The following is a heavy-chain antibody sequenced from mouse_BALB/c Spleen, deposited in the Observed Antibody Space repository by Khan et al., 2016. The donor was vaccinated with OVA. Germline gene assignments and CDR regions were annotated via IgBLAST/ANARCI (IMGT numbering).Heavy chain of an antibody. CDR3: YRVGVAYCRDVGGAIDY. J-gene: IGHJ4*01. V-gene: IGHV9-4*02. CDR2: INTHSGVP. Sequence: QIQLVQSGPELKKPGETVRISCKASGYTFTTAGIQWVQKMPGKGLKWIGWINTHSGVPKYAEDFKGRFAFSLETSASTAYLQITNLKNEDTATYYCYRVGVAYCRDVGGAIDYWGQGTSVTVSS. CDR1: GYTFTTAG. D-gene: IGHD2-12*01.